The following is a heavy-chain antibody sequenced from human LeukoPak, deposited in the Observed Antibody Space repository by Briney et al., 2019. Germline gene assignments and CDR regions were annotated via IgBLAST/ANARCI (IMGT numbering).Heavy chain of an antibody. CDR1: GGSISSGGYS. J-gene: IGHJ4*02. CDR3: ARVTSRNDFDY. Sequence: PSETLSLTCAVSGGSISSGGYSWSWIRQPPGEGLEWIGYISHSGSTYYNPSLKSRVTISVDRSKSQFSLRLSSVTAADTAAYYCARVTSRNDFDYWGQGTLVTVSS. V-gene: IGHV4-30-2*01. CDR2: ISHSGST. D-gene: IGHD1-14*01.